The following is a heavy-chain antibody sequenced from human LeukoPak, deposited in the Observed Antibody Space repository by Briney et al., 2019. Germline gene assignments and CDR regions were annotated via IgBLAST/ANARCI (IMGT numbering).Heavy chain of an antibody. CDR3: ARVSSWYGDSFDI. CDR1: GFTFSNYG. D-gene: IGHD6-13*01. J-gene: IGHJ3*02. V-gene: IGHV3-48*04. CDR2: IGTSSTNI. Sequence: GGSLRLSCAASGFTFSNYGMHWVRRAPGKGLEWVSYIGTSSTNIYYADSVKGRFTISRDNARNSLYLQMNSLRAEDTAVYYCARVSSWYGDSFDIWGQGTMVTVSS.